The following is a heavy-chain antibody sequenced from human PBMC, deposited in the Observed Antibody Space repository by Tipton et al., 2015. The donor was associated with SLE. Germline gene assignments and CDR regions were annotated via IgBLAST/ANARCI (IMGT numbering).Heavy chain of an antibody. CDR1: GGSISSSSYY. Sequence: TLSLTCTVSGGSISSSSYYWGWIRQPPGKGLEWIGSIYYSGSTYYNPSLKSRVTISVDTSKDQFSLRLNSVTAADTAVYYCARGAYTNYYYYMDVWGKGTTVPVSS. J-gene: IGHJ6*03. CDR3: ARGAYTNYYYYMDV. CDR2: IYYSGST. D-gene: IGHD4-11*01. V-gene: IGHV4-39*07.